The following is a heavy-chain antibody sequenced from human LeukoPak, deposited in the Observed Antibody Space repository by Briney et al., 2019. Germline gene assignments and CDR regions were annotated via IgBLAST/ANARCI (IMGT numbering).Heavy chain of an antibody. CDR1: GFTFSSYG. V-gene: IGHV3-30*02. D-gene: IGHD1-26*01. CDR2: IRYDGSNK. J-gene: IGHJ4*02. Sequence: GGSLRLSCAASGFTFSSYGMHWVRQAPSKGLEGVAFIRYDGSNKYYAASVKGRFTISRDNSKNTLYLQMNSMRAEDTAVYYCAKDVGPAYYFDYWGQGTLVTVSS. CDR3: AKDVGPAYYFDY.